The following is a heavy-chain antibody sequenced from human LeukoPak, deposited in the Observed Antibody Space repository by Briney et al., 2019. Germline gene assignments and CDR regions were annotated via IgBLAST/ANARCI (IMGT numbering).Heavy chain of an antibody. Sequence: SETLSLTCNVSGGSISSGSYYWSWIRQPAGKGLEWIGRIYTSGSTNYNSSLESRVTISADTSKNQFSLKLTSVTAADTAVYFCARGIYGYYMDVWGKGTTVTVSS. CDR1: GGSISSGSYY. J-gene: IGHJ6*03. V-gene: IGHV4-61*02. CDR3: ARGIYGYYMDV. CDR2: IYTSGST. D-gene: IGHD4-17*01.